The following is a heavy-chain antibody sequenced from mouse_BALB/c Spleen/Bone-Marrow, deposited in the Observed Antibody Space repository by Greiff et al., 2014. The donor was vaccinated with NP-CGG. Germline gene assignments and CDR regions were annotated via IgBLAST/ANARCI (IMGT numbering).Heavy chain of an antibody. CDR3: AKTGNPALDY. D-gene: IGHD2-1*01. CDR2: IYPGTGSN. V-gene: IGHV1S132*01. CDR1: GYIFTSYW. J-gene: IGHJ4*01. Sequence: LEQSGAELVRPGASVKLSCKTSGYIFTSYWIHWIKQRPGQGLEWIARIYPGTGSNYYNEKFKGKATLTADKSSSTAYMQLSSLKSADSAVYFCAKTGNPALDYWGQGTSVTVSS.